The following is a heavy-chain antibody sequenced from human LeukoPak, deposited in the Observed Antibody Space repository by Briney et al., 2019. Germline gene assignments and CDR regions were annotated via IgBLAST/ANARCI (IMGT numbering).Heavy chain of an antibody. D-gene: IGHD3-3*01. CDR1: GFTFSSYS. CDR3: AREGLAYYDFWSGYFWGYYFDY. V-gene: IGHV3-21*01. Sequence: GGSLRLSCAASGFTFSSYSMNWVRQAPGKGLEWVSSISSSSSYIYYADSVKGRFTISRDNSKNTLYLQMNSLRAEDTAVYYCAREGLAYYDFWSGYFWGYYFDYWGQGTLVTVSS. J-gene: IGHJ4*02. CDR2: ISSSSSYI.